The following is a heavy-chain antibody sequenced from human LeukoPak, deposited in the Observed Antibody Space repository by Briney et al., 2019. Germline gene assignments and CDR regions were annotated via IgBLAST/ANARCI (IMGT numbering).Heavy chain of an antibody. Sequence: GGSLRLSCVASGFTFSNYWMSWVRQAPGKGLEWVANIKQDGSEKYYVDSVKGRFTISRDNAKNSLYLQMNSLRAEDTAVYYCAKTADYDSSGYYFPPSPFDYWGQGTLVTVSS. CDR1: GFTFSNYW. V-gene: IGHV3-7*03. CDR2: IKQDGSEK. D-gene: IGHD3-22*01. J-gene: IGHJ4*02. CDR3: AKTADYDSSGYYFPPSPFDY.